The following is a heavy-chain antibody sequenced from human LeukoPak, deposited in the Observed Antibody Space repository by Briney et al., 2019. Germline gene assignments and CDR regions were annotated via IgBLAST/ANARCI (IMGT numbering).Heavy chain of an antibody. CDR3: ARGYYYDSSGYYYPPLNY. Sequence: ASVKVSCKASGYTFTSYDINWVRQAPGQRLEWMGWINAGNGNTKYSQKFQGRVTITRDTSASTAYMELSSLRSEDTAVYYCARGYYYDSSGYYYPPLNYWGQGTLVTVSS. CDR2: INAGNGNT. D-gene: IGHD3-22*01. J-gene: IGHJ4*02. V-gene: IGHV1-3*01. CDR1: GYTFTSYD.